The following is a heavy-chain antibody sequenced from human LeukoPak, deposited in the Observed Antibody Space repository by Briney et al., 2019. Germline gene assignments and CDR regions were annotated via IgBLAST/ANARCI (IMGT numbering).Heavy chain of an antibody. Sequence: ASVKVSCKASGYTFTSYAIIWVRQATGQGLEWMGWMAPNDGKTDFAQKFQGRVTMTGDTSVSTAYMELSNLTSDDTAVYYCARVRRIYCSSTSCYFDYWGQGTLVTVSS. J-gene: IGHJ4*02. D-gene: IGHD2-2*01. CDR1: GYTFTSYA. V-gene: IGHV1-8*01. CDR3: ARVRRIYCSSTSCYFDY. CDR2: MAPNDGKT.